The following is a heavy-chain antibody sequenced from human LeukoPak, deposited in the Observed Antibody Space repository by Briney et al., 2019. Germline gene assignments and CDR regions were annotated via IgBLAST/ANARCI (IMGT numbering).Heavy chain of an antibody. D-gene: IGHD6-13*01. Sequence: PGGSLRLSCAASGFTFDDYGMSWVRQAPGKGLEWVSGINWNGGSTVYADSVKGRFTISRDNAKNSLYLQMNSLRAEDTALYYCARDGVAAAGTYYYYYMDVWGKGTTVTVSS. CDR3: ARDGVAAAGTYYYYYMDV. CDR2: INWNGGST. V-gene: IGHV3-20*04. J-gene: IGHJ6*03. CDR1: GFTFDDYG.